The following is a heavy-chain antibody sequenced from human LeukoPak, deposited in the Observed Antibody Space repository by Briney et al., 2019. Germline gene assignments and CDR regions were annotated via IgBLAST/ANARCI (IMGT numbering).Heavy chain of an antibody. Sequence: SETLSLTCTVSGGSISSSSYYWGWIRQPPGKGLEWIGYIYYSGSTNYNPSLKSRVTISVDTSKNQFSLKLSSVTAADTAVYYCARNSGFRYFDWFHIGEENWFDPWGQGTLVTVSS. J-gene: IGHJ5*02. D-gene: IGHD3-9*01. CDR1: GGSISSSSYY. CDR2: IYYSGST. V-gene: IGHV4-61*05. CDR3: ARNSGFRYFDWFHIGEENWFDP.